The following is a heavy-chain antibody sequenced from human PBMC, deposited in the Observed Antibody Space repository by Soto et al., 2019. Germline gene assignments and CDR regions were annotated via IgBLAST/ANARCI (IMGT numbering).Heavy chain of an antibody. CDR3: AHTYRRSWYSPRGWFDP. CDR1: GFSLSTSGVG. J-gene: IGHJ5*02. CDR2: IYWDDDK. V-gene: IGHV2-5*02. Sequence: QITLKESGPTLVKPTQTLTLTCTFSGFSLSTSGVGVGWIRQPPGKALDWLALIYWDDDKRYSPSLKSRLTITNDASKNQVVLTMTNIDPVATATSYCAHTYRRSWYSPRGWFDPWGQGTLVTVSS. D-gene: IGHD6-13*01.